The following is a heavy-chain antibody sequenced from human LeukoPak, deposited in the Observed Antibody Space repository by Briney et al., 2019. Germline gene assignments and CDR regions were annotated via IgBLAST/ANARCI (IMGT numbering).Heavy chain of an antibody. J-gene: IGHJ4*02. V-gene: IGHV3-33*01. Sequence: GGSLRLSCAASGFTFSSYGIHWVRQAPGKGLEWVAVIWYDGSNKYYADSVKGRFTISRDNSKNTLYLQMNSLRAEDTAVYYCARDGPRYCSGGSCSYFDYWGQGTMVTVSS. CDR2: IWYDGSNK. D-gene: IGHD2-15*01. CDR3: ARDGPRYCSGGSCSYFDY. CDR1: GFTFSSYG.